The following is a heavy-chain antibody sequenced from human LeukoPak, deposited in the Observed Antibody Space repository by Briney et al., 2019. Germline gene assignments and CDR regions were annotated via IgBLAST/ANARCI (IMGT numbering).Heavy chain of an antibody. Sequence: GGSLRLSCAASGFTFSSYAMSWVRQAPGKGLEWVSAISGSGGSTYYADSVKGRFTISRDNSKNTLYLQMNSLRAEDTAVYYCAKDRSNWNYNPPFDYWGQGTLVTVSS. D-gene: IGHD1-7*01. CDR2: ISGSGGST. CDR3: AKDRSNWNYNPPFDY. V-gene: IGHV3-23*01. J-gene: IGHJ4*02. CDR1: GFTFSSYA.